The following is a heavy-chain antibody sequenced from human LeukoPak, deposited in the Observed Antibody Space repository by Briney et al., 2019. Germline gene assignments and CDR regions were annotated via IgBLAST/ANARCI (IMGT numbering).Heavy chain of an antibody. Sequence: GRSLRLFCAASGFIFSTYGILWVRQAPGKGLEWVAVIWFDGNNKYYADSVKGRFTISRDNSKSTLYLEMNSLRAEDTAVYYCAKVYCGSGTCPADYWGQGALVTVSS. J-gene: IGHJ4*02. CDR1: GFIFSTYG. CDR2: IWFDGNNK. CDR3: AKVYCGSGTCPADY. D-gene: IGHD2-15*01. V-gene: IGHV3-33*06.